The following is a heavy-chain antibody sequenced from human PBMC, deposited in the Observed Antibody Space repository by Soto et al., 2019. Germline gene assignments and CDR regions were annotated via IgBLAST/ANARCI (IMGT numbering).Heavy chain of an antibody. V-gene: IGHV4-30-4*01. CDR1: GGSISSGDYY. CDR2: IYYSGST. CDR3: ARGAEKVVVGGNWFDP. J-gene: IGHJ5*02. D-gene: IGHD2-2*01. Sequence: SETLSLTGTVSGGSISSGDYYWSWIRQPPGKGLEWIGYIYYSGSTYYNPSLKSRVTISVDTSKNQFSLKLSSVTAADTAVYYCARGAEKVVVGGNWFDPWGQGTLVTVSS.